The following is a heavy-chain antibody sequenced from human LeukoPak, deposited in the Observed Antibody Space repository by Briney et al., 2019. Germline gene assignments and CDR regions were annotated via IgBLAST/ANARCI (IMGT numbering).Heavy chain of an antibody. J-gene: IGHJ4*02. Sequence: PGGSLRLSCAASGFTFSSYWMRWVRQAPGKGLEYVSAISSNGGSTYYADSVKGRFTISRDNSKNTLYLQMSSLRAEDTAVYYCVKDVHRYDSSGSRFGYYFDYWGQGTLVTVSS. CDR1: GFTFSSYW. D-gene: IGHD3-22*01. CDR2: ISSNGGST. CDR3: VKDVHRYDSSGSRFGYYFDY. V-gene: IGHV3-64D*09.